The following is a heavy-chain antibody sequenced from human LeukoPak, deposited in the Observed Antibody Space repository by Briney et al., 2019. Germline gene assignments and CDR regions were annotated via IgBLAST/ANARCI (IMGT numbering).Heavy chain of an antibody. D-gene: IGHD3-22*01. CDR3: AREIVDSSGYYPGDP. J-gene: IGHJ5*02. CDR2: INPNSGGT. V-gene: IGHV1-2*06. Sequence: ASVKVSCKASGYTFTGYYMHWVRQAPGQGLEWMGRINPNSGGTNYAQKFQGRVTMTRDTSISTAYMELRSLRSDGTAVYYCAREIVDSSGYYPGDPWGQGTLVTVSS. CDR1: GYTFTGYY.